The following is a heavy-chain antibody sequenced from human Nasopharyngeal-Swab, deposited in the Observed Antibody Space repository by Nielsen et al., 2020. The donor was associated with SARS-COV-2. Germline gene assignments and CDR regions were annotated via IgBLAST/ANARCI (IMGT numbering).Heavy chain of an antibody. CDR3: ARLNYMTTFDP. V-gene: IGHV4-39*07. J-gene: IGHJ5*02. D-gene: IGHD4-11*01. Sequence: SETLSLTCTVFGDSITSNSYYWAWIRQPPGKGLEWIGSIYYTGTIYYNSSLKSRLTISIDTSNNQFSLKLSFLTAADTAMYYCARLNYMTTFDPWGQGTLVTVSS. CDR2: IYYTGTI. CDR1: GDSITSNSYY.